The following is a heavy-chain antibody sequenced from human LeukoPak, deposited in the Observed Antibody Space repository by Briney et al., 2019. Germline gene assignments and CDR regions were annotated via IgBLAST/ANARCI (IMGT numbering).Heavy chain of an antibody. Sequence: GGSLRLSCAASGFTFSSYAMTWVRQAPGKGLEWVSAISGSGGSTYYAGSVKGRFTISRDNSMNTLYLQMNSLRAEDTAVYYCAKDGNWLIDNLDYWGQGTLVTVSS. CDR2: ISGSGGST. V-gene: IGHV3-23*01. CDR1: GFTFSSYA. CDR3: AKDGNWLIDNLDY. J-gene: IGHJ4*02. D-gene: IGHD3-9*01.